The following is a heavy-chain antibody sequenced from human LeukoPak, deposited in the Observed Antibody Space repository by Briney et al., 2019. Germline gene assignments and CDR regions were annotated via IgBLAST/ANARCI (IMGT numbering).Heavy chain of an antibody. CDR2: INHSGST. D-gene: IGHD6-13*01. CDR3: ARSPVAAATLWWFDP. CDR1: GGSFSGYY. V-gene: IGHV4-34*01. J-gene: IGHJ5*02. Sequence: ASETLSLTCAVYGGSFSGYYWSWIRQPPGKGLEWIGEINHSGSTNYNPSLKSRVTISVDTSKNQFSLKLSSVTAADTAVYYCARSPVAAATLWWFDPWGQGTLVTVSS.